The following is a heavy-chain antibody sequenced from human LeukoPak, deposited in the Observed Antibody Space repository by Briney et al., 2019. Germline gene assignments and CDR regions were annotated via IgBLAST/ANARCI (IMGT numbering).Heavy chain of an antibody. CDR2: IYYSGST. V-gene: IGHV4-59*11. Sequence: SETLSLTCTVSGGSISSHYWSWIRQPPGKGLEWIGYIYYSGSTNYNPSLKSRVTISVDTSKNQFSLKLSSVTAADTAVYYCARIPTSIAARPLDYYYYYMDVWGKGTTVTVSS. CDR3: ARIPTSIAARPLDYYYYYMDV. D-gene: IGHD6-6*01. CDR1: GGSISSHY. J-gene: IGHJ6*03.